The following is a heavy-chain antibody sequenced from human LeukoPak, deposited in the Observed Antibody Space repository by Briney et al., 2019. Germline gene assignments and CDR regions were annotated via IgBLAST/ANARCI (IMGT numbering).Heavy chain of an antibody. Sequence: SETLSLTCTVSGDSICSGGYYWSWIRQPAGKGLEWIGRIYTSGSTNYNPSLKSRVTISVDTSKNQFSLKLSSVTAADTAVYYCARGPTYYYDSSGYYYERRACYFDYWGQGTLVTVSS. V-gene: IGHV4-61*02. CDR1: GDSICSGGYY. CDR2: IYTSGST. CDR3: ARGPTYYYDSSGYYYERRACYFDY. D-gene: IGHD3-22*01. J-gene: IGHJ4*02.